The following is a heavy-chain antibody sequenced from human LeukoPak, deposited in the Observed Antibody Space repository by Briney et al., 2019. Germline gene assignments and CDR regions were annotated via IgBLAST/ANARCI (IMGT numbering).Heavy chain of an antibody. D-gene: IGHD4-17*01. CDR2: VIPIFGTA. V-gene: IGHV1-69*05. CDR3: ARERDYGDPRD. CDR1: GGTFSSYA. J-gene: IGHJ4*02. Sequence: SVKVSCKASGGTFSSYAISWVRQAPGQGLEWMGRVIPIFGTANYAQKFQGRVTITTDESTSTAYKELSSLRSEDTAVYYCARERDYGDPRDWGQGTLVTVSS.